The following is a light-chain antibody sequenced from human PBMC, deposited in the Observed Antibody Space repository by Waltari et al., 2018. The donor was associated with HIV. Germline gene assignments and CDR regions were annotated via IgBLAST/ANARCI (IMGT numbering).Light chain of an antibody. Sequence: SSQLVQAHPLSAALGQAATVTSHCSGLNNYFASWYRQRPGQAPKLLFYGEKPRPSGVPDRFSGSNSGTSASLTVSGPRAGDEGDYFCCSPDSSGNSWVFGGGTTLTVL. CDR3: CSPDSSGNSWV. CDR1: GLNNYF. V-gene: IGLV3-19*01. J-gene: IGLJ3*02. CDR2: GEK.